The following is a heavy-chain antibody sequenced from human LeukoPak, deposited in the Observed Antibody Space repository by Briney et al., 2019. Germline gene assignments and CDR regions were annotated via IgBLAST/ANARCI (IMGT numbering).Heavy chain of an antibody. Sequence: SETLSLTCTVSGGSISSYYWSWIRQPPGKGLEWIGYIYYSGSTNYNPSLKSRVTISVDTSKNQFSLNLSSVTAADTAVYYCARLDSSGWYYFDYWGQGTLVTVSS. CDR2: IYYSGST. D-gene: IGHD6-19*01. J-gene: IGHJ4*02. V-gene: IGHV4-59*08. CDR1: GGSISSYY. CDR3: ARLDSSGWYYFDY.